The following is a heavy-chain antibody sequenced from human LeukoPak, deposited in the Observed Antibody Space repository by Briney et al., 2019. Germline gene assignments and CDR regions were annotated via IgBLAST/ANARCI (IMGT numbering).Heavy chain of an antibody. CDR3: AKDNGGDKYYYYYYYMDV. CDR1: GFTFSSYG. CDR2: ISYDGSNK. J-gene: IGHJ6*03. V-gene: IGHV3-30*18. Sequence: GRSLRPSCAASGFTFSSYGMHWVRQAPGKGLEWVAVISYDGSNKYYADSVKGRFTISRDNSKNTLYLQMNSLRAEDTAVYYCAKDNGGDKYYYYYYYMDVWGKGTTVTVSS. D-gene: IGHD2-21*02.